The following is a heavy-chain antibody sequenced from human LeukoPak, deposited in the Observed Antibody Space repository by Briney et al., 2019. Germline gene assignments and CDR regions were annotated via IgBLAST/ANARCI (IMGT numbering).Heavy chain of an antibody. CDR1: GFTFSSYA. CDR2: LSGSGGGT. D-gene: IGHD3-22*01. J-gene: IGHJ4*02. CDR3: AKVPYYFDGSGSYFDY. Sequence: PGGSLRLSCAASGFTFSSYAMSWVRQAPGEGLEWVSGLSGSGGGTYYADSVKGRFTISRDNSKNTLYLQMNSLRAEDTALYYCAKVPYYFDGSGSYFDYWGQGTLVTVSS. V-gene: IGHV3-23*01.